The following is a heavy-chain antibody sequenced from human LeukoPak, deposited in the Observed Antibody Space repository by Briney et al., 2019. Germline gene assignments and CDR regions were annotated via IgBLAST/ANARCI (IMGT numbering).Heavy chain of an antibody. V-gene: IGHV3-21*01. CDR3: ARDGRIVGAQNWFDP. Sequence: PGGSLRLSCAASGFTFSSYSMNWVRQAPGKGLEWVSSISSSSSYIYYADSVKGRFTISRDNAKNSLYLQMNSLRAEDTAVYYCARDGRIVGAQNWFDPWGQGTLVTVSS. J-gene: IGHJ5*02. CDR2: ISSSSSYI. D-gene: IGHD1-26*01. CDR1: GFTFSSYS.